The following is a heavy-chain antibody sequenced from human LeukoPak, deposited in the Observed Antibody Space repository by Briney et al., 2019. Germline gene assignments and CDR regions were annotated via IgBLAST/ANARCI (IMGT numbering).Heavy chain of an antibody. CDR1: GFTFSSYS. Sequence: GGSLRLSCAASGFTFSSYSMNWVRQAPGKGLEWVSSISSSSSYIYYADSVNGRFTISRDNAKNSLHLQINSLRAEDTAVYYGARAGAGYDSSGYYHVQYYGMGVWGQGTTVTVSS. V-gene: IGHV3-21*01. CDR3: ARAGAGYDSSGYYHVQYYGMGV. D-gene: IGHD3-22*01. CDR2: ISSSSSYI. J-gene: IGHJ6*02.